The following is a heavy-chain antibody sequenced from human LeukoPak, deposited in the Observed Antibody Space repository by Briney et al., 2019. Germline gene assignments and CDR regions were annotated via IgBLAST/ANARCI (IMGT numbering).Heavy chain of an antibody. V-gene: IGHV4-61*01. CDR2: ISYSGST. CDR3: ARGVPSGSYGMDD. D-gene: IGHD3-10*01. J-gene: IGHJ6*02. CDR1: GGSVSSGSYY. Sequence: PSETLSLTCTVSGGSVSSGSYYWSWIRQPPGKGLEWIGYISYSGSTNYNPSLKSRVTISVDTSRNQFSLKLSSVTAADTAVYYCARGVPSGSYGMDDWGQGTTVTVSS.